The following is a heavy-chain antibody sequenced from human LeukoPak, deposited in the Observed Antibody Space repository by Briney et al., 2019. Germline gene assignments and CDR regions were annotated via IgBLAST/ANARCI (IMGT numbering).Heavy chain of an antibody. CDR3: ASVSQYCGGDCGAFDI. J-gene: IGHJ3*02. CDR1: GYTFTSYG. V-gene: IGHV1-18*01. D-gene: IGHD2-21*02. CDR2: ISAYNGNT. Sequence: ASVKVSCKASGYTFTSYGISWVRQAPGQGLEWMGWISAYNGNTNYAQKLQGRVTMTTDTSTSTAYMELRSLRSDDTAVYYCASVSQYCGGDCGAFDIWGQGTMVTVSS.